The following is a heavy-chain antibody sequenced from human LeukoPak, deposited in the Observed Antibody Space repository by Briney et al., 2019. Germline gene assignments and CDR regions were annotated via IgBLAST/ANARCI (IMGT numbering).Heavy chain of an antibody. Sequence: PSETLSLTCTVSGGSVSSGSYYWSWIRQPAGKGLEWIGRIYTSGSTNYNPSLKSRVTISVDTSKNQFSLKLSSVTAADTAVYYCARAGRRKRPYYYYYMDVWGKGTTVTVSS. CDR1: GGSVSSGSYY. V-gene: IGHV4-61*02. CDR3: ARAGRRKRPYYYYYMDV. CDR2: IYTSGST. D-gene: IGHD6-19*01. J-gene: IGHJ6*03.